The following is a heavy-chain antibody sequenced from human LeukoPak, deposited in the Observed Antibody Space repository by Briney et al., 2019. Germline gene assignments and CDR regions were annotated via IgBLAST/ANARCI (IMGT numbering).Heavy chain of an antibody. D-gene: IGHD3-3*01. J-gene: IGHJ6*03. CDR1: GFTFSSYE. V-gene: IGHV3-48*03. CDR2: ISSSGSTI. CDR3: ARGVRFLEWLPNYYYYYMDV. Sequence: GGSLRLSCAASGFTFSSYEMNWVRQAPGKGLEWVSYISSSGSTIYYADSVKGRLTISRDNAKNSLYLQMNSLRAEDTAVYYCARGVRFLEWLPNYYYYYMDVWGKGTTVTVSS.